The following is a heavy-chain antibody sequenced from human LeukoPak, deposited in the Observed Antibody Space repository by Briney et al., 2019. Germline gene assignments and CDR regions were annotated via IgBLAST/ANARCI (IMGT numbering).Heavy chain of an antibody. D-gene: IGHD2-15*01. CDR1: GGTFSSYA. CDR2: IIPILGIA. Sequence: SVKVSCKASGGTFSSYAISWVRQAPGQGLEWMGRIIPILGIANYAQKFQGRVTITADKSTSTAYMELSSLRSEDTAVYYCARDPGYCSGGSCRDYWGQGTLVTVSS. V-gene: IGHV1-69*04. J-gene: IGHJ4*02. CDR3: ARDPGYCSGGSCRDY.